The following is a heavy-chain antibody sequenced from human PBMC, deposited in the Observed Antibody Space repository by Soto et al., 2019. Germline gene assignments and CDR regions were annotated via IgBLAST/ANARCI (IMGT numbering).Heavy chain of an antibody. CDR1: GASISSYD. CDR2: IFYSGST. J-gene: IGHJ3*01. Sequence: SVTLSLTCTVSGASISSYDWNWIRQPPGKGLEWIGYIFYSGSTKYNPSLKSRVTISVDTSKSQFSLTLTSVTAADTAVYYCAGSGYSAHDGFDVWGQGTMVTVSS. D-gene: IGHD3-22*01. V-gene: IGHV4-59*01. CDR3: AGSGYSAHDGFDV.